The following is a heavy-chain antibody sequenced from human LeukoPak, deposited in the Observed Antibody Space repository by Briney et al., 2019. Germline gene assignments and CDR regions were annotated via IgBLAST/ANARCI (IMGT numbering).Heavy chain of an antibody. CDR3: ARDYAYCGGDCYLGY. J-gene: IGHJ4*02. CDR2: ISAYNGNT. D-gene: IGHD2-21*02. CDR1: GYTFTSYG. Sequence: ASVKVSCKASGYTFTSYGISWVRQAPGQGLEWMGWISAYNGNTNYAQKLQGRVTMTTDTSTSTAYMELRSLRSDDTAVYYCARDYAYCGGDCYLGYWGQGTLVTVSS. V-gene: IGHV1-18*01.